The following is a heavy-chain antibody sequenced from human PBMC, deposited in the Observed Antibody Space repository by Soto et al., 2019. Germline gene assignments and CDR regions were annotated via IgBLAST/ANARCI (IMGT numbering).Heavy chain of an antibody. CDR1: GFALTTYEMG. J-gene: IGHJ5*02. V-gene: IGHV2-5*01. Sequence: QITLKESGPTLVKPTQTLTLNCTVSGFALTTYEMGMAWIRQPPGKALEWLALLYWNDDNRYSPSLKTRLTLTKDTSKNQVILTMTDMEPVDTATYYCVHTSGWTHTTWGQGTLVTVSS. CDR3: VHTSGWTHTT. D-gene: IGHD1-1*01. CDR2: LYWNDDN.